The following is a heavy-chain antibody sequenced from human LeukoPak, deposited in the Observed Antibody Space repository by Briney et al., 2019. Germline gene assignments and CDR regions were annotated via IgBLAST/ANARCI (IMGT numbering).Heavy chain of an antibody. V-gene: IGHV4-39*01. Sequence: SETLSLTCTVSGGSISSSSYYWGWIRQPPGKGLEWIGSIYYSGSTYYNPSLKSRVTISVDTSKNQFSLKLSSVTAADTAVYYCARPNYGSGSYYRWFDPWGQGTLVTASS. D-gene: IGHD3-10*01. CDR2: IYYSGST. CDR3: ARPNYGSGSYYRWFDP. CDR1: GGSISSSSYY. J-gene: IGHJ5*02.